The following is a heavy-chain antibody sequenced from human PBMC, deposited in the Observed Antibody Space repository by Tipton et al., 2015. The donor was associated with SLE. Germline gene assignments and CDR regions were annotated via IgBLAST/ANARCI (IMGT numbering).Heavy chain of an antibody. CDR3: ASMGAWGAFDI. Sequence: TLSLTCAVYGGSFSGYYWSWIRQPAGKGLEWIGYIYTSGSTNYNPSLKSRVTISVDTSKNQFSLKLSSVTAADTAVYYCASMGAWGAFDIWGQGTMVTVSS. CDR1: GGSFSGYY. D-gene: IGHD1-26*01. J-gene: IGHJ3*02. V-gene: IGHV4-4*09. CDR2: IYTSGST.